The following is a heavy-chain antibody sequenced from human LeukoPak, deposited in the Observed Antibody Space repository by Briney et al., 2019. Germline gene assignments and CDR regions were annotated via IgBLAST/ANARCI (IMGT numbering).Heavy chain of an antibody. CDR2: IGTAGDT. Sequence: PGGSLRLSCAASGFTFSSYDMHWVRQATGKGLEWVSAIGTAGDTYYPGSVKGRFTISRENAKNSLYLQMNSLRAGDTAVYYCARSIAVADTIEFDYWGQGTLVTVSS. CDR3: ARSIAVADTIEFDY. J-gene: IGHJ4*02. CDR1: GFTFSSYD. V-gene: IGHV3-13*01. D-gene: IGHD6-19*01.